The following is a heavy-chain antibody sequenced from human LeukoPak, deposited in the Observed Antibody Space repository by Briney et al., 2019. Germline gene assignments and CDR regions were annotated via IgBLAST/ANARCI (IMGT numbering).Heavy chain of an antibody. J-gene: IGHJ4*02. CDR1: GDSISNYY. V-gene: IGHV4-59*12. CDR2: VYYSGSS. CDR3: ASSSLYSGTYAGYFDY. D-gene: IGHD1-26*01. Sequence: SETLSLTCTVSGDSISNYYWSWIRQPPGKGLEWIGYVYYSGSSNYNPSLKSRVIISLDTSKNQFSLRLSSVTAADTAVYYCASSSLYSGTYAGYFDYWGQGILVTVSS.